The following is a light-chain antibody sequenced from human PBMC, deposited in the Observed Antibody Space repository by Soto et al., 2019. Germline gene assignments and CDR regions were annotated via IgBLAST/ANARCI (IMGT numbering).Light chain of an antibody. CDR2: WAS. V-gene: IGKV4-1*01. J-gene: IGKJ4*01. CDR1: QSVLYSSNNKNY. CDR3: QSGGLT. Sequence: DIVMTQSPDSLAVSLGERATINCKSSQSVLYSSNNKNYLAWYQQKPGQPPKLLIYWASTRESGVPDRFSGSGSGTDFTLTISSLQAEDVAVYYCQSGGLTFGGGTKVEIK.